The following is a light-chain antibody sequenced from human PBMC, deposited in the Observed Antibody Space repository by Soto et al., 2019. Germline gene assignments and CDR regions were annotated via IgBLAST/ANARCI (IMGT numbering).Light chain of an antibody. V-gene: IGKV1-9*01. CDR2: AAS. CDR1: QGISSH. CDR3: QQLSSYPLT. J-gene: IGKJ4*01. Sequence: IQLTQSPSSLSASVGDRVTITCWASQGISSHLAWYQQKPGKAPNLLIYAASTLQSGVPSRFSGSGSGTDFTLTISSLQPEDFATYYCQQLSSYPLTFGGGTRVEIE.